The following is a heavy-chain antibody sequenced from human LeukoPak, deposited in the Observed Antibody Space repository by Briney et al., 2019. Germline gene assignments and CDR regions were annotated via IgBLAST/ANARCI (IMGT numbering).Heavy chain of an antibody. CDR3: ARAPQRALGAFDI. V-gene: IGHV1-2*02. Sequence: AASVKVSCKASGYTFTGYYMHWVRQAPGQGLEWMGWINPNSGGTNYAQKFQGRVTITRDTSISTAYMELSRLRSDDTAVYYCARAPQRALGAFDIWGQGTMVTVSS. J-gene: IGHJ3*02. CDR2: INPNSGGT. CDR1: GYTFTGYY.